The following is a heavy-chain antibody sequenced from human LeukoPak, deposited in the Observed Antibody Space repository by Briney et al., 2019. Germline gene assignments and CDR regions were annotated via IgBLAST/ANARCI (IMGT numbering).Heavy chain of an antibody. V-gene: IGHV4-39*01. CDR2: IYYSGST. CDR3: ARHRIVVVPAATFDF. J-gene: IGHJ4*02. D-gene: IGHD2-2*01. CDR1: GGSISSSSYY. Sequence: SETLSLTCTVSGGSISSSSYYWGWIRQPPGKGLEWIGSIYYSGSTYYNPSLKSRVTISVDTCKNQFSVKLSYVTAADTAVYYCARHRIVVVPAATFDFWGQGTLVTVSS.